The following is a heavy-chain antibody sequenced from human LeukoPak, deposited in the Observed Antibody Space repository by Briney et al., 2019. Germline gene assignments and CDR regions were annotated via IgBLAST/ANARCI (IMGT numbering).Heavy chain of an antibody. V-gene: IGHV4-39*01. CDR2: IHYSGTT. CDR3: ARVGYCSGGSCFSSGWFDP. J-gene: IGHJ5*02. CDR1: AGSISSTTYH. D-gene: IGHD2-15*01. Sequence: SETLSLTCTVSAGSISSTTYHWGWLRQPPGKGLEWIGSIHYSGTTHYNPSLKGRVTISVDTTQNQFSLKVSSVTAADTAVHYCARVGYCSGGSCFSSGWFDPWGQGTLVTVSS.